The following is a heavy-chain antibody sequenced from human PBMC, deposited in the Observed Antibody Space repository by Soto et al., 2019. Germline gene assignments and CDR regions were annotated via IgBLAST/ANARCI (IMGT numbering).Heavy chain of an antibody. Sequence: SETLSLTCAVSLYSVFDGYQWGWVRQPPGKGLEWIGSIYQSGNTYYNPSLKSRVTISVDTSENQFSLNLRSVTAADTAVYYCARVDATDWFDPWGQGTPVTVSS. V-gene: IGHV4-38-2*01. J-gene: IGHJ5*02. CDR1: LYSVFDGYQ. CDR3: ARVDATDWFDP. CDR2: IYQSGNT.